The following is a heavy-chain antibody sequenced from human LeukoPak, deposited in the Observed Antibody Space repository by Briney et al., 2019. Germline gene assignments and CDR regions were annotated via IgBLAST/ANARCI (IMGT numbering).Heavy chain of an antibody. D-gene: IGHD1-26*01. CDR1: GGTFSSYA. Sequence: ASVKVSCKASGGTFSSYAISWVRQAPGQGLEWMGRIIPILGIANYAQKFQGRVTITRNTSISTACMELSSLRSEDTAVYYCARGQRYSGSYDYWGQGTLVTVSS. CDR3: ARGQRYSGSYDY. J-gene: IGHJ4*02. V-gene: IGHV1-69*04. CDR2: IIPILGIA.